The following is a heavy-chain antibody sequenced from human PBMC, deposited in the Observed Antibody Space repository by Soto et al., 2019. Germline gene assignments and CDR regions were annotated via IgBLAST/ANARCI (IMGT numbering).Heavy chain of an antibody. V-gene: IGHV4-4*02. J-gene: IGHJ6*02. Sequence: QVQLQESGPGLVKPSGTLSLTCAVSGGSISSSNWWSWVRQPPGKGLEWIGEIYHSGSTNYNPSLKSRVTISVDKSKNQFPLKLSSVTAADTAVYYCARVLLWFGEAGGYGMDVWGQGTTVTVSS. CDR3: ARVLLWFGEAGGYGMDV. CDR1: GGSISSSNW. D-gene: IGHD3-10*01. CDR2: IYHSGST.